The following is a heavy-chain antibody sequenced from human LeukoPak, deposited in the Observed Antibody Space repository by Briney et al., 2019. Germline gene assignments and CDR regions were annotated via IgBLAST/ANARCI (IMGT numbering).Heavy chain of an antibody. Sequence: PGGSLRLSRAASGFTFSSYAMHWVRQAPGKGLEWVAVISYDGSNKYYADSVKGRFTISRDNSKNTLYLQMNSLRAEDTAVYYCARERPSIAALDYWGQGTLVTVSS. J-gene: IGHJ4*02. CDR1: GFTFSSYA. V-gene: IGHV3-30-3*01. CDR2: ISYDGSNK. D-gene: IGHD6-6*01. CDR3: ARERPSIAALDY.